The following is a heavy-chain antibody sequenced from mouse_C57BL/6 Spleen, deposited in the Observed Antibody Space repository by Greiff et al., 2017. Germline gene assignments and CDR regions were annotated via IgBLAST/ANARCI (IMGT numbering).Heavy chain of an antibody. D-gene: IGHD2-1*01. J-gene: IGHJ2*01. Sequence: EVKVVESGGGLVKPGGSLKLSCAASGFTFSSYAMSWVRQTPEKRLEWVATISDGGSYTYYPDNVKGRFTISRDNAKNNLYLQMSHLKSEDTAMYYCARRGGNFDYFDYWGQGTTLTVSS. CDR3: ARRGGNFDYFDY. V-gene: IGHV5-4*03. CDR2: ISDGGSYT. CDR1: GFTFSSYA.